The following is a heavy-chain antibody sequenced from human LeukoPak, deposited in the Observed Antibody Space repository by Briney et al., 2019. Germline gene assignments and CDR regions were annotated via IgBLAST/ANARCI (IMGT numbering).Heavy chain of an antibody. V-gene: IGHV3-64*01. D-gene: IGHD2-21*02. CDR3: AREYCGGDCYSVYYYYMDV. J-gene: IGHJ6*03. Sequence: GGSLRLSCAASGFTFSSYAMHWVRQAPGKGLEYVSAISSNGGSTYYANSVKGRFTISRDNSKNTLYLQMGSLRAEDMAVYYCAREYCGGDCYSVYYYYMDVWGKGTTVTISS. CDR2: ISSNGGST. CDR1: GFTFSSYA.